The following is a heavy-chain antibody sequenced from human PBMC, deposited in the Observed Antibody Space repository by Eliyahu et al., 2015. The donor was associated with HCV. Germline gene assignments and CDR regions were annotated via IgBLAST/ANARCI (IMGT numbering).Heavy chain of an antibody. Sequence: EVQLVESGGDLVQPGGSLRLSCEASGAVFRISWMSWVRQAPGKGLEWVANIKHDGSEKNYVDSVKGRFTISRDNAKNSMYLQMNSLRAEDTAVYYCARKTYYYDNEKGWFDSWGQGTLVTVSS. CDR2: IKHDGSEK. D-gene: IGHD3-22*01. CDR3: ARKTYYYDNEKGWFDS. V-gene: IGHV3-7*01. CDR1: GAVFRISW. J-gene: IGHJ5*01.